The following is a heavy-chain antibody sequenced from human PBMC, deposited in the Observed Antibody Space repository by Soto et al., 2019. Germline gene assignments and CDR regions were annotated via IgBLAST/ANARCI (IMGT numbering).Heavy chain of an antibody. D-gene: IGHD1-26*01. V-gene: IGHV4-39*02. CDR2: IYYSGHT. Sequence: QLQLQESGPGLVKPSETLSLTCSVSDGSFSSSYYWGWLRQAPGKGLEWLGNIYYSGHTYYNPSLKSRFAMSVDTSKNQFSLTLTSVTAADTAVYFCARDLSGTGLDVWGRGATVSVSS. CDR1: DGSFSSSYY. CDR3: ARDLSGTGLDV. J-gene: IGHJ6*02.